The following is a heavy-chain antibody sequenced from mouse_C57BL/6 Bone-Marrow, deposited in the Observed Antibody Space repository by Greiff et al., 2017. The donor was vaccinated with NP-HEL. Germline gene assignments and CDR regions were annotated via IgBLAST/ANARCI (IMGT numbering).Heavy chain of an antibody. V-gene: IGHV5-4*01. CDR3: ARDPVYDYDGYYYAMDY. CDR1: GFTFSSYA. J-gene: IGHJ4*01. D-gene: IGHD2-4*01. Sequence: EVQLQESGGGLVKPGGSLKLSCAASGFTFSSYAMSWVRQTPEKRLEWVATISDGGSYTYYPDNVKGRFTISRDNAKNNLYLQMSHLKSEDTAMYYCARDPVYDYDGYYYAMDYWGQGTSVTVSS. CDR2: ISDGGSYT.